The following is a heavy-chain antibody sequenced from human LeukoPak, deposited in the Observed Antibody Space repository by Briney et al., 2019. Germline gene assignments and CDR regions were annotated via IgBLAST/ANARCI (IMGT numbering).Heavy chain of an antibody. CDR2: ITSSGSHI. CDR3: ARAPFRDYFGSGTYFDF. D-gene: IGHD3-10*01. J-gene: IGHJ4*02. Sequence: GGSLRLSCAASGFTSSNYNMNWVRQAPGKGLEWVSSITSSGSHIYYADSVKGRFTISRDNAKNALYMLMNSLRAEDTAVYYCARAPFRDYFGSGTYFDFWGPGSLVTVSS. V-gene: IGHV3-21*01. CDR1: GFTSSNYN.